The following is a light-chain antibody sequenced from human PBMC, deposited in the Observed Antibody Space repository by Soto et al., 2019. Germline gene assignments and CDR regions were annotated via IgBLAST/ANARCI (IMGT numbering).Light chain of an antibody. CDR3: ISYADSNNCARV. CDR1: SSDVGGYNY. V-gene: IGLV2-8*01. Sequence: QSALTQPPSASGSPGQSVTISCTGTSSDVGGYNYVSWYQQHPGKAPKLMIYEVSKRPSGVPDRFSGSKSGNTASLTVSGLQAEDEADDDCISYADSNNCARVFGGGTKLTVL. J-gene: IGLJ2*01. CDR2: EVS.